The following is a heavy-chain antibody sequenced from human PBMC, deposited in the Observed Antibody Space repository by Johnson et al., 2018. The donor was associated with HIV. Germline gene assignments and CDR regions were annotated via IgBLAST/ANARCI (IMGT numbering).Heavy chain of an antibody. D-gene: IGHD2-21*01. J-gene: IGHJ3*02. CDR1: QFTFRNFY. V-gene: IGHV3-25*03. CDR3: ARVVVVIAIGGTDAFDI. CDR2: DNPNGGRT. Sequence: VQLVESGGGLAKPAWSPRLSCAASQFTFRNFYFNCVRQAPGNGLELTGQDNPNGGRTGYADSVKGRFTISRDNAKNSLYLQMNSLRAEDTALYYCARVVVVIAIGGTDAFDIWGQGTMVTVSS.